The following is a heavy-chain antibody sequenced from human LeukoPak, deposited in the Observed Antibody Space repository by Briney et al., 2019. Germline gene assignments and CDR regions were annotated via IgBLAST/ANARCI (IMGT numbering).Heavy chain of an antibody. J-gene: IGHJ6*02. V-gene: IGHV7-4-1*02. Sequence: ASVKVSCKASGYTFTTYAMNWVRQAPGQGLEWMGWINTNTGNPTYAQGFTGRFVFSLDTSVSTAYLQISSLKAEDTAVYYCARARNVLPWFGEGNYYGMDVWGQGTTVTASS. CDR2: INTNTGNP. D-gene: IGHD3-10*01. CDR1: GYTFTTYA. CDR3: ARARNVLPWFGEGNYYGMDV.